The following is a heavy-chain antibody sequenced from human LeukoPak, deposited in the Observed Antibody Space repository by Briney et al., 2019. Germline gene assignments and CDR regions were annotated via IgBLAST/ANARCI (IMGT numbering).Heavy chain of an antibody. D-gene: IGHD3-3*01. Sequence: GGSLRLSCAASGFTFSSYGMHWVRQAPGKGLEWVAFIRYDGSNKYYADSVKGRFTISRDNSKNTLYLQMNGLRPEDTAVYYCSKDRGVFGVAYSLDYWGQGTLVTVSS. CDR3: SKDRGVFGVAYSLDY. J-gene: IGHJ4*02. V-gene: IGHV3-30*02. CDR2: IRYDGSNK. CDR1: GFTFSSYG.